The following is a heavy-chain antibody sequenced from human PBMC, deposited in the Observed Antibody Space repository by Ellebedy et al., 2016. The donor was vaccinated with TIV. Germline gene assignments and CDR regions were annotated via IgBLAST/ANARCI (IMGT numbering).Heavy chain of an antibody. CDR3: ARDGVEDYFDY. CDR2: VYHTGST. V-gene: IGHV4-59*01. Sequence: MPLETLSLTCTVSGGSISSYYWSWIRQPPGQGLEWIGYVYHTGSTNYNPSLRSRVTLAVDTPKNEFSLKLSSVTTADTAIYYCARDGVEDYFDYWGQGLLVTVSS. J-gene: IGHJ4*02. CDR1: GGSISSYY. D-gene: IGHD3-10*01.